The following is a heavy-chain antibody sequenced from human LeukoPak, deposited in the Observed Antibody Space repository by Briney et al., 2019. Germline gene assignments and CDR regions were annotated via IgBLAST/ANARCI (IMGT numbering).Heavy chain of an antibody. J-gene: IGHJ5*02. CDR2: IYVDGRTT. V-gene: IGHV3-74*01. CDR3: IRDFRSADL. CDR1: GFTSSNYW. Sequence: GGSLRLSCVASGFTSSNYWMHWVRQPPGKGLVWVSRIYVDGRTTNYADSVKGRFTISRDNAKNTVYLEMNSLSVEDTATYYCIRDFRSADLWGQGTLVTVTS.